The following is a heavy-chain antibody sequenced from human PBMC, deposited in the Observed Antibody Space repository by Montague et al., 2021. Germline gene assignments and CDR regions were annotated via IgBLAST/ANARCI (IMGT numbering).Heavy chain of an antibody. CDR3: ARLDSVLIYWGFDY. Sequence: SETLSLTCIVSGGSISSSNYYWGWIRQPPGKGLEWIGNISYSGSTYYNPSLKSRVTMSVDTSRNQFSLKLTSVTAADTAVYYCARLDSVLIYWGFDYWGQGTLVTVSS. CDR2: ISYSGST. CDR1: GGSISSSNYY. V-gene: IGHV4-39*01. D-gene: IGHD2-8*01. J-gene: IGHJ4*02.